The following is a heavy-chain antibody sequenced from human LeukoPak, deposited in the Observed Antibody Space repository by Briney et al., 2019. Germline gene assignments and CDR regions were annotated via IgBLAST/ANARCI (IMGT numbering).Heavy chain of an antibody. D-gene: IGHD3-22*01. CDR2: IIPILGIA. CDR3: AREVYDSSGYTYYFDY. V-gene: IGHV1-69*04. J-gene: IGHJ4*02. CDR1: GGTFSSYA. Sequence: APVKVSCKASGGTFSSYAIIWVRQAPGQGLEWMGRIIPILGIANYAQKFQGRVTITADKSTSTAYMELSSLRSEDTAVYYCAREVYDSSGYTYYFDYWGQGTLVTVSS.